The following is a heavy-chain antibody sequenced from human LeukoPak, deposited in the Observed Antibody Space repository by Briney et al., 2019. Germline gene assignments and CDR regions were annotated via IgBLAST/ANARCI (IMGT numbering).Heavy chain of an antibody. D-gene: IGHD6-13*01. CDR3: ARALGAAGSY. J-gene: IGHJ4*02. V-gene: IGHV3-7*01. Sequence: GSLRLSCAASGFTFITYWMHWVRQAPGKGLEWVANIKQDGSEKYYVDSVKGRFTISRDNAKNSLYLQMNSLRAEDTAVYYCARALGAAGSYWGQGALVTVSS. CDR2: IKQDGSEK. CDR1: GFTFITYW.